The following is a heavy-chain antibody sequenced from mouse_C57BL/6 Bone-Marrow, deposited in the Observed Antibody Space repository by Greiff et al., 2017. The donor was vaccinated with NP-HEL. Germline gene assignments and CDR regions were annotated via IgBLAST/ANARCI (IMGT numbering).Heavy chain of an antibody. CDR1: GYTFTGYW. Sequence: VQLQQSGAELMKPGASVKLSCKATGYTFTGYWIEWVKQRPGHGLEWIGEILPGSGSTNYNEKFKGKATFTADTSYNTAYMQLSSLTTKDSAIYYCVKKDGSSPYWYFDVWGTGTTVTVSS. CDR2: ILPGSGST. D-gene: IGHD1-1*01. CDR3: VKKDGSSPYWYFDV. V-gene: IGHV1-9*01. J-gene: IGHJ1*03.